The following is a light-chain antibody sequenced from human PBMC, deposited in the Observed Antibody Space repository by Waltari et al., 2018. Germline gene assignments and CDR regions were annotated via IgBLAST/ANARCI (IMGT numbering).Light chain of an antibody. J-gene: IGLJ2*01. CDR2: SNT. V-gene: IGLV1-44*01. CDR1: SSNIGSKT. Sequence: QSVLTQPPSASGTPGQRVTISCSGSSSNIGSKTVNWYQQLPGTAPKLLIFSNTQPPSGVPDRFAGSKSGTSASLAISGLLSEDEADYYCSSWDDSVIGPVFGGGTKLTVL. CDR3: SSWDDSVIGPV.